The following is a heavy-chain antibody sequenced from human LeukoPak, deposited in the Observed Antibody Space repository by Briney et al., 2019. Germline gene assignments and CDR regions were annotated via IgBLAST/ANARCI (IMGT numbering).Heavy chain of an antibody. CDR1: GFTFSNSW. D-gene: IGHD3-22*01. CDR3: ARKSATMNAAFDY. CDR2: INSDGSIT. J-gene: IGHJ4*02. Sequence: GGSLRLSCAAPGFTFSNSWMHWVRQTPGKGLVWVSNINSDGSITSFADSVKGRFTISRDNAKNTLYLQMSSLRAEDTAVYYCARKSATMNAAFDYWGQGTLVTVSS. V-gene: IGHV3-74*01.